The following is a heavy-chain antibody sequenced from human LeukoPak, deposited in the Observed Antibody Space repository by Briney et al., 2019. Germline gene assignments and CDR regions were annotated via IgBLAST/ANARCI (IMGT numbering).Heavy chain of an antibody. J-gene: IGHJ4*02. CDR3: ARPSRYGNYYY. CDR1: GGSMCSYY. CDR2: MYYTGST. V-gene: IGHV4-59*05. Sequence: SETLSLTCTVSGGSMCSYYWSWIRQPPGKGLEWIGSMYYTGSTYYNPSLKSRVTISVDTSKNQFSLKLSSVTAADTAVYYCARPSRYGNYYYWGQGTLVTVSS. D-gene: IGHD3-10*01.